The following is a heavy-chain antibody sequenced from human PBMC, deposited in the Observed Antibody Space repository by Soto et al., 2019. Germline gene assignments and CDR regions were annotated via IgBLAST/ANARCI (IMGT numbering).Heavy chain of an antibody. Sequence: SETLSLTCTVSGCSISSYYWSWIRQPPGKGLEWIGYIYYSGSTNYNPSLKSRVTISVDTSKNQFSLKLSSVTAADTAVYYCARDSSLDYWGQGTLVTVS. D-gene: IGHD6-19*01. CDR1: GCSISSYY. J-gene: IGHJ4*02. CDR3: ARDSSLDY. V-gene: IGHV4-59*01. CDR2: IYYSGST.